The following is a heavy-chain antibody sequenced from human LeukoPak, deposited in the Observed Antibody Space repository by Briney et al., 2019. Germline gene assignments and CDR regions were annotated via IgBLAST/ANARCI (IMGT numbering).Heavy chain of an antibody. CDR1: GYTFTGYY. J-gene: IGHJ3*02. V-gene: IGHV1-2*02. Sequence: ASVKVSCKASGYTFTGYYLHWVRQAPGQGLEWMGWINPNSGDTNYAQKFQGRVTMTRDTSISTVYIELSRLRSDDTAVYYCGRDLVHAFDIWGQGTRVTVSS. CDR3: GRDLVHAFDI. CDR2: INPNSGDT.